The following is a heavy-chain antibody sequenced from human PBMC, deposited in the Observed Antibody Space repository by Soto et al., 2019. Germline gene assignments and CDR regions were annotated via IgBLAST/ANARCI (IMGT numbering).Heavy chain of an antibody. J-gene: IGHJ2*01. Sequence: QVQLQESGPGLVKPSATLSLTCTVSGGSIGPYYLSWIRQPPGKGLEWIGYVYNNGSTNYNPSLISRVTISADTSKNEFALKLISVTAADTAVYYCANRHNTAYSGNWYFELWGRGILVAVSS. V-gene: IGHV4-59*08. CDR2: VYNNGST. D-gene: IGHD2-21*01. CDR1: GGSIGPYY. CDR3: ANRHNTAYSGNWYFEL.